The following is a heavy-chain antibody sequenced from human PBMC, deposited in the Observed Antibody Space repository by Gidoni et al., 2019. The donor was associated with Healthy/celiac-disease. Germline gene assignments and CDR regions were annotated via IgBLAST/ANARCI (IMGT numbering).Heavy chain of an antibody. CDR2: IWYDGSNK. D-gene: IGHD4-17*01. CDR3: ARAPVTTRDTYYYYGMDV. J-gene: IGHJ6*02. Sequence: QVQLVESGGGVVQPGRSLRLSCAASGFTFSSYGMHWVRQAPGKGLEWVAVIWYDGSNKYYADSVKGRFTISRDNSKKTLYLQMNSLRAEDTAVYYCARAPVTTRDTYYYYGMDVWGQGTTVTVSS. CDR1: GFTFSSYG. V-gene: IGHV3-33*01.